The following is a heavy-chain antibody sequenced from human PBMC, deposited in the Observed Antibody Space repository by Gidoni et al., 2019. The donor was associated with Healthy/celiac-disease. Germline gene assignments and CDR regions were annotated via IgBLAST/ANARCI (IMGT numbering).Heavy chain of an antibody. J-gene: IGHJ4*02. D-gene: IGHD6-13*01. CDR3: AGYHSSSWYLGN. CDR1: GFTFSSYS. Sequence: EVQLVESGGGLVQPGGSLRLSCAASGFTFSSYSMNWVRQAPGKGLGWVSYISSSSSTIYYADSVKGRFTISRDNAKNSLYLQMNSLRAEDTAVYYCAGYHSSSWYLGNWGQGTLVTVSS. CDR2: ISSSSSTI. V-gene: IGHV3-48*01.